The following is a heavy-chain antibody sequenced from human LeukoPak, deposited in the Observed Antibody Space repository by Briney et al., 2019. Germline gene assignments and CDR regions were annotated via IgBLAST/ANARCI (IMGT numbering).Heavy chain of an antibody. J-gene: IGHJ4*02. D-gene: IGHD7-27*01. CDR1: GFTFSSYA. CDR3: ARGPPNWGYDY. Sequence: GGSLRLSCAASGFTFSSYAMHWVRQAPGKGLEWVAVISYDGSNKYYADSVKGRFTISRDNSKNTLYLQMNSLRAEDTAVYYCARGPPNWGYDYWGPGTLVTVSS. V-gene: IGHV3-30-3*01. CDR2: ISYDGSNK.